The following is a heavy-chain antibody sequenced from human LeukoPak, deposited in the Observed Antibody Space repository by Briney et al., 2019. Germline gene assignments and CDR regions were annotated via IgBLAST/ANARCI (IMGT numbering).Heavy chain of an antibody. V-gene: IGHV1-46*01. Sequence: ASVKVSCKASGYTFTSYYMHWVRQAPGQGLEWMGIINPGGGSTSYAQKFQGRVTMTRDMSTSTAYMELSSLRSEDTAVYYCARVQRGGDYLFDYWGQGTLVTVSS. CDR3: ARVQRGGDYLFDY. CDR2: INPGGGST. D-gene: IGHD4-17*01. J-gene: IGHJ4*02. CDR1: GYTFTSYY.